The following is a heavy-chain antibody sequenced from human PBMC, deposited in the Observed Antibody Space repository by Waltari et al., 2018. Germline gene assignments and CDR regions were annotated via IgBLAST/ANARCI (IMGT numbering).Heavy chain of an antibody. Sequence: VQLLESGGGLVQPGGYVRLSCGASGFTFTVYAMTWVRQAPGKGLEWVSAISGSGGSTYYADSVKGRFTISRDNSKNTLYLQMNSLRAEDTAVYYCAKDRTVTTFTDAFDIWGQGTMVTVSS. CDR1: GFTFTVYA. D-gene: IGHD4-17*01. J-gene: IGHJ3*02. CDR2: ISGSGGST. CDR3: AKDRTVTTFTDAFDI. V-gene: IGHV3-23*01.